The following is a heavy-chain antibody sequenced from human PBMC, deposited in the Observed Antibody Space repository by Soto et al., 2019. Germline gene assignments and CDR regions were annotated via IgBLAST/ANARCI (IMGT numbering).Heavy chain of an antibody. Sequence: QTGGSLRLSCAASGFTFSSYGMHWVRQAPGKGLEWVAVISYDGSNKYYADSVKGRFTISRDNSKNTLYLQMNSLRAEDTAVYYCAKEYYDILTGPIDYWGQGTLVTVSS. J-gene: IGHJ4*02. CDR3: AKEYYDILTGPIDY. CDR2: ISYDGSNK. V-gene: IGHV3-30*18. D-gene: IGHD3-9*01. CDR1: GFTFSSYG.